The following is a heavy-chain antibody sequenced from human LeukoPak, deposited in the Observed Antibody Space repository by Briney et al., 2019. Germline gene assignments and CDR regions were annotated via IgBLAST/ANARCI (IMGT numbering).Heavy chain of an antibody. Sequence: KPSETLSLTCAVYGGSFSGYYWSWIRQPPGKGLEWIGSIYYSGSTNYNPSLKSRVTISVDTSKNQFSLKLSSVTAADTAVYYCARKDGDFWSGYYTSWFDPWGQGTLVTVSS. J-gene: IGHJ5*02. CDR3: ARKDGDFWSGYYTSWFDP. V-gene: IGHV4-34*01. D-gene: IGHD3-3*01. CDR2: IYYSGST. CDR1: GGSFSGYY.